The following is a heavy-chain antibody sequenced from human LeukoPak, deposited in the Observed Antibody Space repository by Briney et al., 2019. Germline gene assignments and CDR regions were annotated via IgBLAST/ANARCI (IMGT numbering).Heavy chain of an antibody. CDR3: AKASVWTMVRVVSYFDE. CDR2: VSGSGDNT. CDR1: GFTFSSYG. J-gene: IGHJ4*02. V-gene: IGHV3-23*01. D-gene: IGHD3-10*01. Sequence: GGSLRLSCAASGFTFSSYGMTWVRQAPGKGLEWVSGVSGSGDNTWYADSVKGRFTISRDNSKKTLDLQMHSLRAEDTAVYYCAKASVWTMVRVVSYFDEWGQGIQVTVSS.